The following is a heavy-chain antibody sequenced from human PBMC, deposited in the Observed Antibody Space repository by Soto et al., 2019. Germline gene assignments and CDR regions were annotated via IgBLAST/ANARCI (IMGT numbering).Heavy chain of an antibody. CDR2: ISGSGGST. V-gene: IGHV3-23*01. Sequence: EVQLLESGGGLVQPGGSLRLSCAASGFTFSSYAMSWVRQAPGKGLEWVSAISGSGGSTYYADSVKGRFTISRDNSKNTLYLQMNSLRAEDTAVYYCAKGRGSSSHSKYYYYMDVWGKGTTVTVSS. CDR3: AKGRGSSSHSKYYYYMDV. CDR1: GFTFSSYA. J-gene: IGHJ6*03. D-gene: IGHD6-13*01.